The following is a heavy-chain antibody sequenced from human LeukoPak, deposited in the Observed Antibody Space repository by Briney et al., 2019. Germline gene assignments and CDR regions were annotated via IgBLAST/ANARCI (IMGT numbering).Heavy chain of an antibody. CDR3: ARRAYGSGSFNRYHFDY. CDR2: IYYSGST. CDR1: GGSISNYY. J-gene: IGHJ4*02. D-gene: IGHD3-10*01. V-gene: IGHV4-59*08. Sequence: SETLSLTCTVSGGSISNYYWSWIRQPPGKGLEWIGYIYYSGSTNYNPSLKSRVTISVDTSNNQFSLKLNSVTAADTAVYYRARRAYGSGSFNRYHFDYWGQGTLVAVSS.